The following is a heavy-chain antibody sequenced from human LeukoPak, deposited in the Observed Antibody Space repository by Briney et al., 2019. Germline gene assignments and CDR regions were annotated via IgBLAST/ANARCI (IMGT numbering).Heavy chain of an antibody. V-gene: IGHV3-21*04. CDR1: GFTFSSYS. J-gene: IGHJ6*03. CDR2: ISSSSSYI. CDR3: ARGLRYSTGWYYMDV. D-gene: IGHD6-19*01. Sequence: GGSLRLSCAASGFTFSSYSMNWVRQAPGKGLEWVSSISSSSSYIYYADSVKGRFTISRDNSKNTLYLQMNSLRAEDTAVYYCARGLRYSTGWYYMDVWGKGTTVTISS.